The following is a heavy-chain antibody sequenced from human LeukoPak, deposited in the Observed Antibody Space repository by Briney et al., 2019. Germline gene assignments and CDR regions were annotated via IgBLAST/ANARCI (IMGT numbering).Heavy chain of an antibody. V-gene: IGHV3-30-3*01. D-gene: IGHD5-12*01. CDR3: AREYGYSGYDSSWLGY. Sequence: GGSLRLSCAASGFTFSSYAMHWVRQAPGKGLEWVAVISYDGSNKYYADSVKGRFTISRDNSKNTLYLQMNSLRAEDTAVYYCAREYGYSGYDSSWLGYWGQGTLVTVSS. J-gene: IGHJ4*02. CDR2: ISYDGSNK. CDR1: GFTFSSYA.